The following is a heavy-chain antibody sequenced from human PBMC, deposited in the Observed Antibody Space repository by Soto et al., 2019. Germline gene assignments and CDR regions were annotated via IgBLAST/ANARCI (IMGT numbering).Heavy chain of an antibody. CDR3: ARRWKGLVRAFDI. V-gene: IGHV3-9*01. D-gene: IGHD3-9*01. J-gene: IGHJ3*02. CDR2: ISWNSGDM. Sequence: EVQLVESGGGLEQPGRSLRLSCAASGFSFNEHAIHWVRQAPGKGLEWVSGISWNSGDMVFADSVKGRLSISRDNAKNSVYLQMNSLRAEDTALYYCARRWKGLVRAFDIWGQGTMVTVSS. CDR1: GFSFNEHA.